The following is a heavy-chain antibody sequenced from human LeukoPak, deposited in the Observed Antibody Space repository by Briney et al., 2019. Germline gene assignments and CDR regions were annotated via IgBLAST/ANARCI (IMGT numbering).Heavy chain of an antibody. J-gene: IGHJ4*02. Sequence: GASVKVSCKASGGTFNNNAINWVRQAPGQGLEWMGRIIPILDLTNYAEKFQDRVTITADEPTNTAYMELSSLRSEDTAVYYCAGDRTGQYFDFWGQGTLLTVSS. D-gene: IGHD3/OR15-3a*01. V-gene: IGHV1-69*04. CDR2: IIPILDLT. CDR3: AGDRTGQYFDF. CDR1: GGTFNNNA.